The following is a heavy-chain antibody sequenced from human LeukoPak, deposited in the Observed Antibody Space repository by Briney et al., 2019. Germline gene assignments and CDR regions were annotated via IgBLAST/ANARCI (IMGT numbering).Heavy chain of an antibody. V-gene: IGHV3-23*01. CDR1: GFTFSSYA. Sequence: GGSLRLSCAASGFTFSSYAMSWVRQAPGKGLEWVSAISGSGGSTYYADSVKGRFTISRDKSKNTLYLQMNRLRAEDTAVYHCAKGHLRLPAAISWFDPWGQGTLVTVSS. CDR3: AKGHLRLPAAISWFDP. CDR2: ISGSGGST. J-gene: IGHJ5*02. D-gene: IGHD2-2*02.